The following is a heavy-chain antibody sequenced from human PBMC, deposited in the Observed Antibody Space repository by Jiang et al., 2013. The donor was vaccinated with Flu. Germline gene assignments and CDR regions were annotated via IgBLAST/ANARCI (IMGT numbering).Heavy chain of an antibody. CDR2: IYWDDDN. D-gene: IGHD3-22*01. CDR1: GFSLTTPGVG. J-gene: IGHJ4*02. V-gene: IGHV2-5*02. Sequence: KPTQTLTLTCTFSGFSLTTPGVGVGWIRQPPGEALEWLVFIYWDDDNYYNPSLRSRLTVGKDTSKNQVVLRMTNMDPVDTGTYYCAHGLWYDTSGSYYGIRFDYWGQGTLVTVSS. CDR3: AHGLWYDTSGSYYGIRFDY.